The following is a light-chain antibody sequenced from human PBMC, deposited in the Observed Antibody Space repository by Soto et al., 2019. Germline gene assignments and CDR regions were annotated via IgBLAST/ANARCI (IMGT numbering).Light chain of an antibody. J-gene: IGLJ7*01. CDR3: AKWDDSLNGVV. CDR1: SSNIGNNA. CDR2: YDD. V-gene: IGLV1-36*01. Sequence: QSVLTQPPSVSEAPRQSVSISCSGSSSNIGNNAVQWYQQLPGKAPALIIYYDDLVPAGVSDRYSGSKSGTSASLAISGLQSEDEADYFCAKWDDSLNGVVFGGGTQLTVL.